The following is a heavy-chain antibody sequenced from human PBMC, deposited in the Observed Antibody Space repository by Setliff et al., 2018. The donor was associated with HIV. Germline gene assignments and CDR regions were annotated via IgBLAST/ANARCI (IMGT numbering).Heavy chain of an antibody. D-gene: IGHD2-21*02. CDR2: IIPILGIA. CDR1: GGTFSSYA. CDR3: ARHIVVVTATYYYYGMDV. J-gene: IGHJ6*02. Sequence: ASVKVSCKASGGTFSSYAISWVRQAPGQGLEWMGGIIPILGIANYAQKFQGRVTITADKSTSTAYMELSSLRSEDTAVYYCARHIVVVTATYYYYGMDVWGQGTTGTVS. V-gene: IGHV1-69*10.